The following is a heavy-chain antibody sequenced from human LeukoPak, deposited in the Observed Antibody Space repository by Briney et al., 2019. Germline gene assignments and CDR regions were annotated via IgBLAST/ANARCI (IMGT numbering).Heavy chain of an antibody. CDR3: ARDLYYYDSSGYFSYFDY. J-gene: IGHJ4*02. D-gene: IGHD3-22*01. CDR2: IYYSGST. CDR1: GGSISSGGYY. V-gene: IGHV4-31*03. Sequence: PSQTLSLTCTVSGGSISSGGYYWSWIRQHPGKGLEWIGYIYYSGSTYYNPSLKSRVTISVDTSKNQFSLKLSSVTAADTAVYYCARDLYYYDSSGYFSYFDYWGQGTLVTVSS.